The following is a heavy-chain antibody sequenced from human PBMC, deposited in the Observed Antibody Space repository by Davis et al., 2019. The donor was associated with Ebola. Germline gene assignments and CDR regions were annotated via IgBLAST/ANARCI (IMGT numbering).Heavy chain of an antibody. CDR1: GYTFTGYY. J-gene: IGHJ6*03. V-gene: IGHV1-2*02. D-gene: IGHD1-1*01. CDR2: INPNSGGT. Sequence: ASVKVSCKASGYTFTGYYMHWVRQAPGQGLEWMGWINPNSGGTNYAQKFQGRVTMTRDTSISTAYMELSRLRSDDTAVYYWARESTDYYYYMDVWGKGTTVTVSS. CDR3: ARESTDYYYYMDV.